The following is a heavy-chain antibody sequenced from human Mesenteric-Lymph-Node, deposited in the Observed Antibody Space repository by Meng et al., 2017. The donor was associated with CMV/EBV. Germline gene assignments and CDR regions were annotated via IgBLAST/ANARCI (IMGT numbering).Heavy chain of an antibody. D-gene: IGHD3-10*01. CDR2: ITPYNGNT. Sequence: ASVKVSCKASGYTFTSYGISWVRQAPGQGLEWMGWITPYNGNTNYAQKLQGRVSMTTETSASTAYMELGSLTSDDTAVYYCARDHDRLEWFGAYGMDVWGQGTAVTVSS. J-gene: IGHJ6*02. V-gene: IGHV1-18*01. CDR1: GYTFTSYG. CDR3: ARDHDRLEWFGAYGMDV.